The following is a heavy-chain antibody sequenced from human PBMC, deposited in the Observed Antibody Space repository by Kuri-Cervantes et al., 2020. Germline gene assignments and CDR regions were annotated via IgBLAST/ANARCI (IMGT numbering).Heavy chain of an antibody. J-gene: IGHJ5*02. CDR2: IYTSGST. V-gene: IGHV4-4*07. D-gene: IGHD2-15*01. CDR3: ARDYCSGGSCYSFWFDP. Sequence: GSLRLSCTVSGGSISSYYWSWIRQPAGKGLEWIGRIYTSGSTNYNPSLKSRVTMSVDTSKNQFSLKLSSVTAADTAVYYCARDYCSGGSCYSFWFDPWGQGTLVTVSS. CDR1: GGSISSYY.